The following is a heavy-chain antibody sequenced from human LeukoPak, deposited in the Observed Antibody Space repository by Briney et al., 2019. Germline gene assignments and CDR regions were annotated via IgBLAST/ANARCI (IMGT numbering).Heavy chain of an antibody. Sequence: PGGSLRLSCAASEFTFNNAWMSWVRQAPGKGLEWVGRIKSKTDGGTTDYAAPVKGRFTISRDDSKNTLYLQMNSLKTEDTAVYYCTTASSPYAFDIWGQGTMVTVSS. CDR3: TTASSPYAFDI. V-gene: IGHV3-15*01. CDR2: IKSKTDGGTT. CDR1: EFTFNNAW. J-gene: IGHJ3*02.